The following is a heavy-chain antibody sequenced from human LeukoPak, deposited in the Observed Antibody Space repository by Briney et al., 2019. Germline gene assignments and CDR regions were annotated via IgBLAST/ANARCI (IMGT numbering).Heavy chain of an antibody. Sequence: ASVKVSCKASGYTFTRYDINWVRQATGQGLEWMGWMNPNSGNTGYAQKFQGRVTVTRNTSISTAYMELSSLRDEDTAVYYCTREPGRYFDWLLSGGTDYWGQGTLVTVSS. CDR2: MNPNSGNT. CDR1: GYTFTRYD. V-gene: IGHV1-8*01. CDR3: TREPGRYFDWLLSGGTDY. J-gene: IGHJ4*02. D-gene: IGHD3-9*01.